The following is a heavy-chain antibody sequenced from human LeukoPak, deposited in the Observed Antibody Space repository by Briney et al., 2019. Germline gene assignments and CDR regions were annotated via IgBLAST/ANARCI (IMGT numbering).Heavy chain of an antibody. Sequence: GGSLRLSCAASGFSFKDYNMHWVRQAPGKGLEWVAVITYDGSNKYYTDSVKGRFTISRDNSKSTLYLQMNSLRAEDTAVYYCARVEYGSGDYWGQGTLVTVSS. CDR1: GFSFKDYN. CDR3: ARVEYGSGDY. D-gene: IGHD3-10*01. V-gene: IGHV3-30*03. CDR2: ITYDGSNK. J-gene: IGHJ4*02.